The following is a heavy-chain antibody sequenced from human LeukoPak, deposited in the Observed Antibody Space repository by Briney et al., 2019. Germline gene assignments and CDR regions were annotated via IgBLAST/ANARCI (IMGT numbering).Heavy chain of an antibody. J-gene: IGHJ4*02. V-gene: IGHV3-7*03. CDR2: IKQDGSDK. CDR1: GFTFSTYW. Sequence: GGSLRLSCAVSGFTFSTYWMSWVRQAPGRGLEWVANIKQDGSDKYYVDSVKGRFTISRDNAKNSLYLQMNSLRVEDTAVYYCARHPSARFDFWGQGFLVTVSS. CDR3: ARHPSARFDF.